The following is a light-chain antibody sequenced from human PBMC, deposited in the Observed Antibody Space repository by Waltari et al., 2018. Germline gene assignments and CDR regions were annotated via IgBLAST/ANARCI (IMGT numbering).Light chain of an antibody. CDR2: DVS. CDR3: CSYAGSYTWV. J-gene: IGLJ3*02. CDR1: SSDVGGYNY. V-gene: IGLV2-11*01. Sequence: QSALTQPRSVSGSPGQSVTIPCTGTSSDVGGYNYVSWYQQHPGKAPKLMIYDVSKRPSGVPDRFSGSKSGNTASLTISGLQAEDEADYYCCSYAGSYTWVF.